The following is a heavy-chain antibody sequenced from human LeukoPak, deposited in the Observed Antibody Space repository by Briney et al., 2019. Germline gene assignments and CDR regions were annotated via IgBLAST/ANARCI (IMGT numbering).Heavy chain of an antibody. CDR2: ISGSGGNT. V-gene: IGHV3-23*01. J-gene: IGHJ6*03. CDR1: GFTFSSYA. D-gene: IGHD5-12*01. Sequence: PGGTLRLSCAASGFTFSSYAMSWVRQAPGKGLEWVSYISGSGGNTYYADSVKGRFTISRDNSKNTLYLQMKSLRAEDTAVYYCAKGGGYEAQYYYYYLDVWGKGTTVTISS. CDR3: AKGGGYEAQYYYYYLDV.